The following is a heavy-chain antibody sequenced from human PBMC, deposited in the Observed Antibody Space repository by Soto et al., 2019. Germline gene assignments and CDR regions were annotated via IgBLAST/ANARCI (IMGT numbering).Heavy chain of an antibody. CDR1: GESFSGYI. CDR2: INHSGSA. Sequence: QVQLQQSGAGLLKPSETLSLTCAVYGESFSGYIWTWLRQTPGKGLQWIGQINHSGSASYNPSLKSEVTISVHTSNSQYSLELSSVTAADTAVYYCARGLITGSHYSGGWYYFDSWGQGTQVTVSS. V-gene: IGHV4-34*01. D-gene: IGHD6-19*01. CDR3: ARGLITGSHYSGGWYYFDS. J-gene: IGHJ4*02.